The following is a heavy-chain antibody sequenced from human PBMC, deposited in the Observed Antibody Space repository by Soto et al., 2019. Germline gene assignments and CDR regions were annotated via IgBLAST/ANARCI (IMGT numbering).Heavy chain of an antibody. J-gene: IGHJ4*02. CDR3: AKGRGGSGSLNPRVEF. D-gene: IGHD3-10*01. V-gene: IGHV3-23*01. CDR2: ISGGGDTT. CDR1: GFTFNNYA. Sequence: EVQLLESGGGLVQPGGSLRLSCAASGFTFNNYAMTWVRQAPGTGLEWDSAISGGGDTTSYADSVKGRFTVSRDGSKHTLDLQMSSLRSVDAALYYCAKGRGGSGSLNPRVEFWGQGTLVTVSS.